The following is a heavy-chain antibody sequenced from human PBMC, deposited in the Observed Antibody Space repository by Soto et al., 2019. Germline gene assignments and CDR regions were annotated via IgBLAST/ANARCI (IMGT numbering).Heavy chain of an antibody. V-gene: IGHV1-18*01. CDR2: ISAYNGNT. CDR1: GYTFTSYG. J-gene: IGHJ3*02. Sequence: ASLKVSCKASGYTFTSYGISWVRQAPGQGLEWMGWISAYNGNTNYAQKLQGRVTMTTDTSTSTAYMELRSLRSDDTAVYYCARGVYSSGWYGVRGAFDIWGQGTMVTVSS. D-gene: IGHD6-19*01. CDR3: ARGVYSSGWYGVRGAFDI.